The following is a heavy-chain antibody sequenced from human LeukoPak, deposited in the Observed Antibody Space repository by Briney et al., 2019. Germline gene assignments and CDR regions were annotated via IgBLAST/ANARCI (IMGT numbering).Heavy chain of an antibody. J-gene: IGHJ6*02. CDR3: ARGRYDISTVHRFFYYGMDV. D-gene: IGHD3-22*01. CDR2: IWYDGTSK. CDR1: GFSLSAYG. V-gene: IGHV3-33*01. Sequence: GGSLRLSCAASGFSLSAYGVHWVRQAPGNGLEWVAVIWYDGTSKDYADSVKGRFTFSRDNSKNTLYLQMNSLRGEDTALYFCARGRYDISTVHRFFYYGMDVWGQGTPVTVSS.